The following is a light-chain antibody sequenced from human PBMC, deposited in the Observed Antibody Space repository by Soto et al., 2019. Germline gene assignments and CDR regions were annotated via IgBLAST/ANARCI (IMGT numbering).Light chain of an antibody. Sequence: QSVLTQPPSASGSPGQSVTISCTGTNSDVGGYNYVSWYQQYAGKAPKLLIYEVTKRPSGVPDRFSGSKSGNTAYLTVSGLQAEDEADYYRNSFAGSAKWVFGGGTKLTVL. CDR2: EVT. J-gene: IGLJ3*02. CDR1: NSDVGGYNY. V-gene: IGLV2-8*01. CDR3: NSFAGSAKWV.